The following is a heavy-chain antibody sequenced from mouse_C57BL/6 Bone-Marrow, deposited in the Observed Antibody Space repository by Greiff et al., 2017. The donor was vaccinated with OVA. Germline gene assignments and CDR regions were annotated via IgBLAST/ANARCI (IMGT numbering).Heavy chain of an antibody. V-gene: IGHV1-76*01. D-gene: IGHD1-1*01. CDR3: ARADYDGSSYNAMDY. Sequence: QVQLQQSGAELVRPGASVKLSCKASGYTFTDYYINWVKQRPGQGLEWIARIYPGSGNTYYNEKFKGKATLTAEKSSSTAYMQLSSLTSEDAAVYFWARADYDGSSYNAMDYWGQGTSVPVSS. J-gene: IGHJ4*01. CDR1: GYTFTDYY. CDR2: IYPGSGNT.